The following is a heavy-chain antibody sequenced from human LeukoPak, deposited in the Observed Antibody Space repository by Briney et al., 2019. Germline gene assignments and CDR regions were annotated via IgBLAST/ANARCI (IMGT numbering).Heavy chain of an antibody. V-gene: IGHV3-21*01. CDR1: GVTFSSYS. Sequence: PGGSLRLSCAASGVTFSSYSMNWVRQAPGKGLEWVSSISSSSSYIYYADSVKGRFTTSRDNAKNSLYLQMNSLRAEDTAVYYCATLGDCSSPSCYTYYYYYYMDVWAKGTTVTVSS. J-gene: IGHJ6*03. D-gene: IGHD2-2*01. CDR2: ISSSSSYI. CDR3: ATLGDCSSPSCYTYYYYYYMDV.